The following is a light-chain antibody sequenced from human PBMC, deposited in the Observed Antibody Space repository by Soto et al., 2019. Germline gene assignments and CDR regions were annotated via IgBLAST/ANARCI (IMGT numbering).Light chain of an antibody. CDR2: AAS. J-gene: IGKJ1*01. V-gene: IGKV1-9*01. Sequence: DIQLTQSPSFRSACVGDRVTITCRASQGISSYLAWYQQKPGKAPKLLIYAASTLQSGVPSRFSGSGSGTEFTLTISSLQPEDFATYYCQQLNSYPLFGQGTKVDIK. CDR3: QQLNSYPL. CDR1: QGISSY.